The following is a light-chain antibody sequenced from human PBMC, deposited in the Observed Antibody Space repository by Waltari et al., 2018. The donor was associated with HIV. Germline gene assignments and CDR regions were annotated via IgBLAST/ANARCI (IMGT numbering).Light chain of an antibody. CDR3: QTWGTGIRV. Sequence: QVVLTQSPSASASLGASVQLTCTLTNTHNTYAIAWHQQQPEQGPRYVMRLHAYGRHTKEDEITERFSGSSSGAERYLTISSLQSEDEADYYCQTWGTGIRVFGGGTKLTVL. CDR2: LHAYGRH. CDR1: NTHNTYA. V-gene: IGLV4-69*01. J-gene: IGLJ3*02.